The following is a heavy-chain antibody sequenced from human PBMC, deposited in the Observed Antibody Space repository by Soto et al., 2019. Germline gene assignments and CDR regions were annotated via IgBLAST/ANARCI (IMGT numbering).Heavy chain of an antibody. D-gene: IGHD2-15*01. V-gene: IGHV3-15*07. J-gene: IGHJ6*02. CDR3: TTVSVEGF. CDR1: GFSVTNAW. CDR2: VYTSAEVGAT. Sequence: EVQLLDSGGGLVKPGGSLRLSCAASGFSVTNAWMNWVRQAPGKGLEWVGGVYTSAEVGATNSAVPVKGKFTISIDDSKNTVYLQMNSLMTEDTAVYYCTTVSVEGFWGQGTTVTVSS.